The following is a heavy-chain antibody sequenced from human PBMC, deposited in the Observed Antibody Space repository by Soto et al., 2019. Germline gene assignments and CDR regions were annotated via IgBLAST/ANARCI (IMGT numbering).Heavy chain of an antibody. D-gene: IGHD6-13*01. CDR3: ARGTAAGIFDY. J-gene: IGHJ4*02. CDR1: GGSISSYY. CDR2: IYHSGST. Sequence: QVQLQESGPGLVKPSETLSPTCTVSGGSISSYYWSWIRQPPGKGLERIGYIYHSGSTNYNPSLKSRVTIPVATSKNQFSLKLCSVTAADTAVYYCARGTAAGIFDYWGQGTLVTVSS. V-gene: IGHV4-59*01.